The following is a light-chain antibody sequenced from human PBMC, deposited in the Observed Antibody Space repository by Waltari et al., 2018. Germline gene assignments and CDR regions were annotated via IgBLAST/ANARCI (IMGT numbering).Light chain of an antibody. CDR2: YND. CDR3: AAWDDSLNGVV. V-gene: IGLV1-44*01. J-gene: IGLJ2*01. CDR1: TSNIGSNL. Sequence: QSVLTQPPSASGTPGQRVTISCSGSTSNIGSNLFSWYQQPPGTAPKLLIFYNDQRPSGVPDRFSGSKSGTSASLAISGLQSEDEADYYCAAWDDSLNGVVFGGGTKLTVL.